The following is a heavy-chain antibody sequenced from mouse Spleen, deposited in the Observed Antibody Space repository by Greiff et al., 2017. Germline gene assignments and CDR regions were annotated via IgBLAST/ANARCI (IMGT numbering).Heavy chain of an antibody. Sequence: VQLQQSGAELVKPGASVKISCKASGYAFSSYWMNWVKQRPGKGLEWIGQIYPGDGDTKYNGKFKGKATLTADKSSSPAYMQLSSLTSEDSAVYFCGRVTTVVERGGPYWYFGVWGTGTTVTVSS. D-gene: IGHD1-1*01. CDR2: IYPGDGDT. CDR1: GYAFSSYW. J-gene: IGHJ1*03. CDR3: GRVTTVVERGGPYWYFGV. V-gene: IGHV1-80*01.